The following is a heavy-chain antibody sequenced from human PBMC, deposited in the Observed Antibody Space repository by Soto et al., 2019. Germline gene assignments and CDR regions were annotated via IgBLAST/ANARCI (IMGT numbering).Heavy chain of an antibody. CDR2: VSTDHNNA. CDR1: GYTFTDYD. D-gene: IGHD4-17*01. Sequence: QVRVVQSGAEVKKPGASVKVSCKTSGYTFTDYDINWVRQAPGQGLEWMGSVSTDHNNAGYAQQFEGTVTMTSDTSISTTVMERADLRAGDTAVYYLAVTTGYWGQGTKVTVSS. V-gene: IGHV1-8*01. J-gene: IGHJ4*02. CDR3: AVTTGY.